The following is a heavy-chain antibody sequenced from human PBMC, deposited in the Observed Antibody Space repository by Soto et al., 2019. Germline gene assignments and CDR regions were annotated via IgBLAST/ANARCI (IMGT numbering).Heavy chain of an antibody. CDR1: GFTFSSYA. J-gene: IGHJ4*02. V-gene: IGHV3-23*01. D-gene: IGHD3-22*01. CDR3: VKTHLDYYDSSGYYYY. Sequence: GGSLRLSCAASGFTFSSYAMSWVRQAPGKGLEWVSAISGSGGSTYYADSVKGRFTISRDNSKNTLYLQMNSLRAEDTAVYYCVKTHLDYYDSSGYYYYWGQGTLVTVSS. CDR2: ISGSGGST.